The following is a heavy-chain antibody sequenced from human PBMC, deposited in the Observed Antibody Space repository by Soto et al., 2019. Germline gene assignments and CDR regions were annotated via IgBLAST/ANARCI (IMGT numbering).Heavy chain of an antibody. CDR3: AKDLTYIQLWYDY. D-gene: IGHD5-18*01. CDR1: GFTFSSSA. CDR2: ISVGGGST. J-gene: IGHJ4*02. V-gene: IGHV3-23*01. Sequence: GGSLRLSCAASGFTFSSSAMSWVRQAPGKGLEWISAISVGGGSTYYADSVKGRFTISRDNSKNTLYLQMNSLRAEDTAVYYWAKDLTYIQLWYDYWGQGARVTVPS.